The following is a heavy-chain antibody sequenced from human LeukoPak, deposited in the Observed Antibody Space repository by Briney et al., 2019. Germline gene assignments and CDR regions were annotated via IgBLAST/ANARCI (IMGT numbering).Heavy chain of an antibody. D-gene: IGHD3-22*01. Sequence: GGSLRLSCAASGFTFSSYAMHWVRQAPGKGLEWGAVISYDGSNKYYADSVKGRFTISRDNSTNPLYLQMNSLRAEDTAVYYCAKARDSSDYYYYGMDVWGQGTTVTVSS. CDR3: AKARDSSDYYYYGMDV. V-gene: IGHV3-30*04. CDR2: ISYDGSNK. J-gene: IGHJ6*02. CDR1: GFTFSSYA.